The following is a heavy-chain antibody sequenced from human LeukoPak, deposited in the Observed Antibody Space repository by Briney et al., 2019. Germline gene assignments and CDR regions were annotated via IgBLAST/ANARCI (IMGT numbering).Heavy chain of an antibody. D-gene: IGHD6-19*01. CDR2: IKQDGSEK. CDR3: AREGVPSSGWFDY. Sequence: GGSLRLSCAASGFTFNNYYMSWVRQAPGKGLEWVANIKQDGSEKYYVDSVKGRFTISRDNAKNSLYLQMNSLRAEDTAVYYCAREGVPSSGWFDYWGQGTLVTVSS. CDR1: GFTFNNYY. V-gene: IGHV3-7*01. J-gene: IGHJ4*02.